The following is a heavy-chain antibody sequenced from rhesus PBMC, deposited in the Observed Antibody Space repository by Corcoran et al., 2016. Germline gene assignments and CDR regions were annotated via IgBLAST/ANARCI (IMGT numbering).Heavy chain of an antibody. V-gene: IGHV4-80*01. CDR3: AISTPHSGRFDY. CDR1: GASISSYW. CDR2: RNGNNART. Sequence: QVQLQESGPGLVKPSETLSLTCTVSGASISSYWWSWIRQPPGKGLEWIGERNGNNARTNSHPSRTSRVTISKDTSNNQFSLKLSSVTAADTAVYYCAISTPHSGRFDYWGQGVLVTVSS. D-gene: IGHD6-25*01. J-gene: IGHJ4*01.